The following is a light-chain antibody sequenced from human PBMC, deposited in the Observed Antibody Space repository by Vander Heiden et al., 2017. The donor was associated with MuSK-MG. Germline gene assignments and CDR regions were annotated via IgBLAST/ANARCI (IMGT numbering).Light chain of an antibody. Sequence: SYELTQPPSVSVSPGQTARITCSGDALPKQFTYWYQQRPGQAPVLVIYHDTKRPSGIHERFSGSSSGPTVTFTISGVQAEDEADYYCQSADSSDTYVIFGGGTKLTVL. V-gene: IGLV3-25*03. CDR3: QSADSSDTYVI. J-gene: IGLJ2*01. CDR1: ALPKQF. CDR2: HDT.